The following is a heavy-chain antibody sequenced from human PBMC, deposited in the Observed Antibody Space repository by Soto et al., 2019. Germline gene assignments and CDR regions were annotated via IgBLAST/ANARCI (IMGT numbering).Heavy chain of an antibody. J-gene: IGHJ4*02. CDR1: GGSISSGGYY. CDR3: ARKITMARGIDF. V-gene: IGHV4-31*03. CDR2: VYFNENT. D-gene: IGHD3-10*01. Sequence: SETLSLTCSISGGSISSGGYYWSWVRQRPGKGLEWIGYVYFNENTYYNPSLKSRVTISVGTSKSQFSLRLSSVTAADAAVYYCARKITMARGIDFWGPGISVTVSS.